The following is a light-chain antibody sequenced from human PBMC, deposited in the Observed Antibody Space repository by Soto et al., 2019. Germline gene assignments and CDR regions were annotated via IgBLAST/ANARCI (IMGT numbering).Light chain of an antibody. Sequence: QCALTQPSSVCGSPGQSITIACTGTSSDVVGYNYVSWYQQHPGKAPKLMIYEVSNRPSGVSNRFSGSKSGNTASLTISGLQAEDEADYYCSSYTSSSTLLYVFGTGTKVTVL. CDR3: SSYTSSSTLLYV. V-gene: IGLV2-14*01. CDR2: EVS. J-gene: IGLJ1*01. CDR1: SSDVVGYNY.